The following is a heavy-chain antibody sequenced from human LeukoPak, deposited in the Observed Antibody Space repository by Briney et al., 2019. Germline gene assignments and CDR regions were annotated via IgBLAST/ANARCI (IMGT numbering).Heavy chain of an antibody. J-gene: IGHJ4*02. V-gene: IGHV3-53*05. CDR1: GFTVSSNY. CDR2: IYSGGST. D-gene: IGHD5-12*01. CDR3: VKDLSFGYSAFDY. Sequence: GGSLRLSCAASGFTVSSNYMSWVRQAPGKGLEWVSVIYSGGSTYYADSVKGRFTISRDDAKNSLYLQMNSLRAEDTALYYCVKDLSFGYSAFDYWGLETLVTVSS.